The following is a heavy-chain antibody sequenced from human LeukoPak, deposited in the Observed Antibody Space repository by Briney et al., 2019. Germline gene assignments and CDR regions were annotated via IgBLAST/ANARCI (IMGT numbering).Heavy chain of an antibody. CDR3: ARDLYSSRWFAFDY. V-gene: IGHV3-48*03. CDR1: GFTFSSYE. CDR2: ISSSGSTI. D-gene: IGHD6-13*01. Sequence: EGSLRLSCAASGFTFSSYEMNWVRQAPGEGLEWVSYISSSGSTIYYADSVKGRFTISRDNAKNSLYLQMNSLRAEDAAVYYCARDLYSSRWFAFDYWGQGALVTVSS. J-gene: IGHJ4*02.